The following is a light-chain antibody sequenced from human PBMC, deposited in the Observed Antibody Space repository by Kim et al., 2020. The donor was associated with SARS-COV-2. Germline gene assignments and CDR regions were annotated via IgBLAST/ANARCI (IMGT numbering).Light chain of an antibody. V-gene: IGKV1-39*01. CDR3: QQSYSTPAT. J-gene: IGKJ1*01. Sequence: AFVGDRVTITCRASQSISNYLNWYKQKPGKAPKLLIYAASSLQSGVPSRFSGSGSGTDFTLTISSLQPEDFATYYCQQSYSTPATFGQGTKVDIK. CDR2: AAS. CDR1: QSISNY.